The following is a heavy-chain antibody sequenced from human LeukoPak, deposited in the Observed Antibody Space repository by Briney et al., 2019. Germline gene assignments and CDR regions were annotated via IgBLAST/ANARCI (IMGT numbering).Heavy chain of an antibody. D-gene: IGHD3-10*01. V-gene: IGHV3-21*01. Sequence: PGGSLRLSCAASGFTFSSYAMSWVRQAPGKGLEWVSSITSSSHIYYGDSVKGRFTISRDNAKNSLYLQMSSLRAEDTAVYYCARDVSNWAYYSFDYWGQGTLVTVSS. CDR3: ARDVSNWAYYSFDY. CDR2: ITSSSHI. CDR1: GFTFSSYA. J-gene: IGHJ4*02.